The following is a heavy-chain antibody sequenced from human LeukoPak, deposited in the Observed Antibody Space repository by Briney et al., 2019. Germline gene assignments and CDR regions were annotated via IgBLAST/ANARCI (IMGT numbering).Heavy chain of an antibody. D-gene: IGHD6-6*01. V-gene: IGHV1-69*13. CDR3: ARYSSSARAAFDI. J-gene: IGHJ3*02. CDR1: GGTFSSYA. CDR2: IIPIFGTA. Sequence: SVKVSCRASGGTFSSYAISWVRQAPGQGLEWMGGIIPIFGTANYAQKFQGRVTITADESTSTAYMELSSLRSEDTAVYYCARYSSSARAAFDIWGQGTMVTVSS.